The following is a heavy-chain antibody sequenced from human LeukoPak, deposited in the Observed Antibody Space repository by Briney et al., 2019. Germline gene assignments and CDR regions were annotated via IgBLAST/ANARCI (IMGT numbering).Heavy chain of an antibody. CDR1: GYTFTSYY. CDR3: ARDHLLYYYDSSGLGDAFDI. Sequence: ASVKVSCKASGYTFTSYYMHWVRQAPGQGLEWMGIINPSGGSTSYAQKFQGRVTVTRDMSTSTVYMELSSLRSEDTAVYYCARDHLLYYYDSSGLGDAFDIWGQGTMVTVSS. D-gene: IGHD3-22*01. V-gene: IGHV1-46*01. J-gene: IGHJ3*02. CDR2: INPSGGST.